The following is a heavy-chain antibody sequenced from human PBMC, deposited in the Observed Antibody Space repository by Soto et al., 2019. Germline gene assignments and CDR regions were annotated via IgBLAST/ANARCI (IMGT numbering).Heavy chain of an antibody. CDR3: TRSGFNFHFDY. Sequence: QGQLVQSGPEVKPPGASLKVSCKASGYTFTSFQINWVRQATGQGLEWMGWMDPNNGATAYAQKFQGRLTVTRDTSISTAYMELTSLRSEDTAVYYCTRSGFNFHFDYWGQGALVVVSS. V-gene: IGHV1-8*01. D-gene: IGHD6-25*01. CDR2: MDPNNGAT. CDR1: GYTFTSFQ. J-gene: IGHJ4*02.